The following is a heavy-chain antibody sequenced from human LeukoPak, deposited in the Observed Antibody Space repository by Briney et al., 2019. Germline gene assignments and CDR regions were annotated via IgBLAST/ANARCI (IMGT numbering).Heavy chain of an antibody. CDR1: GVSIRSYY. V-gene: IGHV4-4*09. D-gene: IGHD1-1*01. Sequence: SETLSLTCTVSGVSIRSYYWSWIRQPPGKGLEWIGYIYTSGSTNYNPSLKSRVTISVDTSKNQFSLKMSSVTAADTAVYYCARTKENWNLDPWGQGTLVTVSS. J-gene: IGHJ5*02. CDR2: IYTSGST. CDR3: ARTKENWNLDP.